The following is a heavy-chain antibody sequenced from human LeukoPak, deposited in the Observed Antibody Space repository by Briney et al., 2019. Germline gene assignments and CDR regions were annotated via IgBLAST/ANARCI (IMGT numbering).Heavy chain of an antibody. J-gene: IGHJ4*02. D-gene: IGHD4-11*01. Sequence: KPSETLSLTCAVYGRSFSGYYWSWIRQPPGKGLEWIGEINHSGSTNYNPSLKSRVTISVDTSKNQFSLKLSSVTAGDTAVYYCARGRPLEHDSNYVYFDYWGQGTLVTVSS. CDR3: ARGRPLEHDSNYVYFDY. V-gene: IGHV4-34*01. CDR1: GRSFSGYY. CDR2: INHSGST.